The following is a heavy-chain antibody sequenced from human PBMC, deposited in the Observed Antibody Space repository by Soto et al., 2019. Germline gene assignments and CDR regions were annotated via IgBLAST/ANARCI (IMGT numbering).Heavy chain of an antibody. D-gene: IGHD3-22*01. Sequence: SETLSLTCTVSGGSISSYYWSWIRQPPGKGLEWIGYIYYSGSTNYNPSLKSRVTISVDTSKNQFSLKLSSVTAADTAVYYCARIGYYYDSSGYYYGPFDYWGQGTLVTVS. V-gene: IGHV4-59*01. CDR1: GGSISSYY. J-gene: IGHJ4*02. CDR2: IYYSGST. CDR3: ARIGYYYDSSGYYYGPFDY.